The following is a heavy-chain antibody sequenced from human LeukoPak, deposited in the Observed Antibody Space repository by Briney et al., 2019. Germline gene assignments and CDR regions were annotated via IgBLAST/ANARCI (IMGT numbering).Heavy chain of an antibody. J-gene: IGHJ4*02. D-gene: IGHD1-26*01. CDR3: ARDLGGRSSY. CDR2: TSDRGDYT. Sequence: GGSLRLSCAASGFTFSSYSMSWVRQAPGKGLEWVSGTSDRGDYTYYADSVKGRFTISRDTSKNTLYLQMNSLRAEDTAVYYCARDLGGRSSYWGQGTLVTVSS. V-gene: IGHV3-23*01. CDR1: GFTFSSYS.